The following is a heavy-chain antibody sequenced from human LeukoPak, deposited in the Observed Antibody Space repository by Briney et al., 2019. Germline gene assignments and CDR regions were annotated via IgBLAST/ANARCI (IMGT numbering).Heavy chain of an antibody. V-gene: IGHV3-23*01. J-gene: IGHJ4*02. CDR2: ISGSGGST. Sequence: RGSLRLSCAASGFTFSSYAMSWVRQAPGKGLEWVSAISGSGGSTYYADSVKGRFTISRDNSKNTPYLQMNSLRAEDTAVYYCAKSKYYDFWSGLDYWGQGTLVTVSS. CDR1: GFTFSSYA. CDR3: AKSKYYDFWSGLDY. D-gene: IGHD3-3*01.